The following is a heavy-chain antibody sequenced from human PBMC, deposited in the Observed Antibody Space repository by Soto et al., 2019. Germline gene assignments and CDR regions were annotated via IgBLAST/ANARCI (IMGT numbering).Heavy chain of an antibody. Sequence: SETLSLTCTFSGGSISSGGYYWSWIRQHPGKGLEWIGYIYYSGSTYYNPSLKSRVTISVDTSKNQFSLRLSSVTAADTAVYYCARDYRGIAYYAMDVWGQGTTVTVSS. J-gene: IGHJ6*02. D-gene: IGHD3-10*01. CDR1: GGSISSGGYY. V-gene: IGHV4-31*03. CDR3: ARDYRGIAYYAMDV. CDR2: IYYSGST.